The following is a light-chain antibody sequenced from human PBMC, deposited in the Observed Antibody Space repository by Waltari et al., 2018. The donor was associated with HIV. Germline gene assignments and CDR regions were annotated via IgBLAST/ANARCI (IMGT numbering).Light chain of an antibody. CDR3: AAWDDSLNGQVV. CDR1: GSNIGTHT. CDR2: GDD. Sequence: HSLLTQPASVSATPGQRVTISCSGSGSNIGTHTGSSSQIFPGTAPKLFIFGDDQRPSGVPDRFSGSKSGTSASLTISGLQSEDEATYFCAAWDDSLNGQVVFGGGTLLTVL. V-gene: IGLV1-44*01. J-gene: IGLJ2*01.